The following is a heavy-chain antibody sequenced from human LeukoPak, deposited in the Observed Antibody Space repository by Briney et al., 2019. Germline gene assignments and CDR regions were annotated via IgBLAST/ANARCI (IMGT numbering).Heavy chain of an antibody. CDR2: INPNSGGT. V-gene: IGHV1-2*02. D-gene: IGHD5-24*01. CDR3: ARDLEGDGYNYYFDY. CDR1: GYTFTGYY. J-gene: IGHJ4*02. Sequence: GASVKVSCKASGYTFTGYYMHWVRQAPGQGLEWMGWINPNSGGTNYAQKFQGRVTMTRDTSISTAYMELSRLRSDDTAVYYCARDLEGDGYNYYFDYWGQGTLVTVSS.